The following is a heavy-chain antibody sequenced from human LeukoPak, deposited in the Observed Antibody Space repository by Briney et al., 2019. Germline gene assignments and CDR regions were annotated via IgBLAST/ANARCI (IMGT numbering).Heavy chain of an antibody. CDR2: INEDGSEE. CDR3: ARAGDGTAARDY. CDR1: GLTFRRHW. Sequence: GGSLRLSCAPSGLTFRRHWMSWVRQAPGKGLEWVVNINEDGSEEYYVDSVRGRFTITRDNAKNSLYLQMNSLRAEDTAVYYCARAGDGTAARDYWGQGTLVTVSS. J-gene: IGHJ4*02. D-gene: IGHD2-15*01. V-gene: IGHV3-7*01.